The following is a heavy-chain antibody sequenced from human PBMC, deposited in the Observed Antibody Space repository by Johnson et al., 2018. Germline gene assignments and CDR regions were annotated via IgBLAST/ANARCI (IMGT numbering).Heavy chain of an antibody. J-gene: IGHJ4*02. Sequence: QLQESGPGLVKPSETLSLTCTVSGGSINRSNYYWGWIRQSPGKGLEWLGSIFYSGSTYYHPSRKSRVTISVATSKNQSSLRLTAVTATETAMYCCARHRLGSSSPYYFDFWGQGTLGTVSS. D-gene: IGHD6-13*01. V-gene: IGHV4-39*01. CDR3: ARHRLGSSSPYYFDF. CDR2: IFYSGST. CDR1: GGSINRSNYY.